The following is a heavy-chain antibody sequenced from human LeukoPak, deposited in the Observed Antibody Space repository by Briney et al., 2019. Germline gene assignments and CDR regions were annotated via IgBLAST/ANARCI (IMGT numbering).Heavy chain of an antibody. V-gene: IGHV3-49*04. D-gene: IGHD3-9*01. Sequence: PGGSLRLSCTASGFTFGDYAMSWVRQAPGKGLEWVGFIRSKAYGGTTEYAASVKGRFTISRDDSKSIAYLQMNSLKTEDTAVYYCTRAGRYFDWLLYYFDYWGQGTLVTVSS. J-gene: IGHJ4*02. CDR2: IRSKAYGGTT. CDR3: TRAGRYFDWLLYYFDY. CDR1: GFTFGDYA.